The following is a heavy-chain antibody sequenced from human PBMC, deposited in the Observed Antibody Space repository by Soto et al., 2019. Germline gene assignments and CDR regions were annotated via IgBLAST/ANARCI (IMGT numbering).Heavy chain of an antibody. CDR3: ARGTHDYGALSIFDY. CDR1: GGSFSGYD. J-gene: IGHJ4*02. Sequence: SETLSLTCAVYGGSFSGYDWSGVRQPPGKGLEWSGESNHSGSTNYNPSLKSRVTISVDTSKNQFSLKLSSVTAADTAVYYCARGTHDYGALSIFDYWGQGTLVTVSS. CDR2: SNHSGST. D-gene: IGHD4-17*01. V-gene: IGHV4-34*01.